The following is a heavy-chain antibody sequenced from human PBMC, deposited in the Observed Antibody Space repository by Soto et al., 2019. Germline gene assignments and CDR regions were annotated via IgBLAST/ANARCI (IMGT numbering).Heavy chain of an antibody. CDR2: ISSSGSTI. J-gene: IGHJ5*02. D-gene: IGHD3-10*01. CDR1: GFTFSSYE. Sequence: SGGSLRLSCAASGFTFSSYEMNWVRQAPGKGLEWVSYISSSGSTIYYADSVKGRFTISRDNAKNSLYLQMNSLRAEDTAVYYCARGFRANWFIGWFDPWGQGTLVTSPQ. CDR3: ARGFRANWFIGWFDP. V-gene: IGHV3-48*03.